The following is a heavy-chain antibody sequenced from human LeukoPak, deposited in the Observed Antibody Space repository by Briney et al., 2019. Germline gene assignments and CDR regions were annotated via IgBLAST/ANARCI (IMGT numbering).Heavy chain of an antibody. Sequence: GSVKVSCKTSGYTFTGYYMHWVRPTPGQGLEWMGWINPNSGGTNYAQKFQGRVTMTRDTSITTAYMELSRLKSDDTAVYYCARVYSIRSFDQWGQGTLVTVSS. CDR3: ARVYSIRSFDQ. D-gene: IGHD2-15*01. CDR1: GYTFTGYY. V-gene: IGHV1-2*02. CDR2: INPNSGGT. J-gene: IGHJ4*02.